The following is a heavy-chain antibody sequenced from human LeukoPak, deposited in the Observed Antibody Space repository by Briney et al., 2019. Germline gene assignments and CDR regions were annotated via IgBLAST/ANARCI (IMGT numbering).Heavy chain of an antibody. CDR3: ARERKKRFLGYSSSSDAFDI. D-gene: IGHD6-13*01. J-gene: IGHJ3*02. Sequence: SETLSLTCTVSGGSISSYYWSWIRQPPGKGLEWIGYIYYSGSTNYNPSLKSRVTISVDTSKNQFSLKLSSVTAADTAVYYCARERKKRFLGYSSSSDAFDIWGQGTMVTVSS. CDR1: GGSISSYY. CDR2: IYYSGST. V-gene: IGHV4-59*01.